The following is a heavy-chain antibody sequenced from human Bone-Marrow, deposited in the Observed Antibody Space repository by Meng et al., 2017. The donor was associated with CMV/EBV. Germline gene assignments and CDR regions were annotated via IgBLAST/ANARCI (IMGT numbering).Heavy chain of an antibody. CDR2: ISAYNGNT. Sequence: ASVKVSCKASGYTFTSYGISWVRQAPGQGLEWMGWISAYNGNTNYAQKFQGRVTMTRDTSISTAYMELSRLRSDDTAVYYCARPIPAAIYYYGMDVWGQGTTVTVSS. CDR1: GYTFTSYG. CDR3: ARPIPAAIYYYGMDV. D-gene: IGHD2-2*02. J-gene: IGHJ6*02. V-gene: IGHV1-18*01.